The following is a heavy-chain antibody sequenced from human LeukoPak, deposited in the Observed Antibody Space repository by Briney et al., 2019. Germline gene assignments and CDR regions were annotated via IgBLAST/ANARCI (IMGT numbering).Heavy chain of an antibody. CDR3: ARDVHYYDSSGYLVAYYFDY. D-gene: IGHD3-22*01. Sequence: PGGSLRLSCEASGLTFSSYSMNWVRQAPGKGLEWVSSISSSSSYIYYADSVKGRFTISRDNAKNSLYLQMNSLRAGDTAVYYCARDVHYYDSSGYLVAYYFDYWGQGTLVTVSS. V-gene: IGHV3-21*01. J-gene: IGHJ4*02. CDR1: GLTFSSYS. CDR2: ISSSSSYI.